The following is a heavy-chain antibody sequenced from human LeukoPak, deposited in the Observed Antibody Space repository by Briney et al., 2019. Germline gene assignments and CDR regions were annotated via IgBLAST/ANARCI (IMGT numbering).Heavy chain of an antibody. J-gene: IGHJ3*02. CDR3: AKSYSGSYWFDAFDI. V-gene: IGHV3-23*01. D-gene: IGHD1-26*01. Sequence: PGGSLGLSCAASGFTFSSYAMSWVRQAPGKGLEWVSAISGSGGSTYYADSVKGRFTISRDNSKNTLYLQMNSLRAEDTAVYYCAKSYSGSYWFDAFDIWGQGTMVTVSS. CDR1: GFTFSSYA. CDR2: ISGSGGST.